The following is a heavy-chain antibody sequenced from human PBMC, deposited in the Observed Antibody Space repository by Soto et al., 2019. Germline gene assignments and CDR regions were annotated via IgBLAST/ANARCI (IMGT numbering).Heavy chain of an antibody. CDR2: ISYSGST. CDR3: ARDALSRDSI. V-gene: IGHV4-31*03. J-gene: IGHJ4*02. D-gene: IGHD3-22*01. Sequence: QVQLQESGPGLVKPSQTLSLTCTVSGGSISSGGHYWSWIRQHPGKGLEWIGYISYSGSTYYNPALASRVTISVDTSKNQFSLKLRSVTAADTAVYYCARDALSRDSIWGQGTLVTVSS. CDR1: GGSISSGGHY.